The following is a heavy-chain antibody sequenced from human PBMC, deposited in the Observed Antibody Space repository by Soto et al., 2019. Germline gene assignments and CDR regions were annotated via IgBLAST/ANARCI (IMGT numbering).Heavy chain of an antibody. CDR3: AKPPGFNNVVPAYFDY. CDR1: GFTFSAYA. CDR2: ISASAITT. D-gene: IGHD2-15*01. V-gene: IGHV3-23*04. J-gene: IGHJ4*02. Sequence: EVQLVDSGGGLVQPGESLRLSCAGSGFTFSAYAMSWVRQAPGKGLEWVSSISASAITTYNTDSVRGRFTISRDNSRNTVYLQMNSLRAEDMAVYFCAKPPGFNNVVPAYFDYWGGGTRVTVSS.